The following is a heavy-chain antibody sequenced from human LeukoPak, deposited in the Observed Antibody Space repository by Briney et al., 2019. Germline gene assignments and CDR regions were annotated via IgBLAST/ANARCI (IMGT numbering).Heavy chain of an antibody. CDR2: INPGSGYT. Sequence: ASVRVSCKTSGDTFTTHGIHWVRQAPGQGLEWMGWINPGSGYTKYSEKFQDRVTFTRDTDATTAYLEVNNLRSEDTAVYYCARDGRWIIWSGFPDNWFDPWGQGTLVTVS. CDR3: ARDGRWIIWSGFPDNWFDP. J-gene: IGHJ5*02. CDR1: GDTFTTHG. V-gene: IGHV1-3*01. D-gene: IGHD5-12*01.